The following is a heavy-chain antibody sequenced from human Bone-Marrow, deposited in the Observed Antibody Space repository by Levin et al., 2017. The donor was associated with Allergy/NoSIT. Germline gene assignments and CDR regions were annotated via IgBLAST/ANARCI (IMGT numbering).Heavy chain of an antibody. V-gene: IGHV3-23*01. D-gene: IGHD1-7*01. CDR2: ISGSGGST. CDR3: AKDSNLDNWNYEDPAGVIDAFDI. Sequence: PGGSLRLSCAASGFTFSSYAMSWVRQAPGKGLEWVSAISGSGGSTYYADSVKGRFTISRDNSKNTLYLQMNSLRAEDTAVYYCAKDSNLDNWNYEDPAGVIDAFDIWGQGTMVTVSS. CDR1: GFTFSSYA. J-gene: IGHJ3*02.